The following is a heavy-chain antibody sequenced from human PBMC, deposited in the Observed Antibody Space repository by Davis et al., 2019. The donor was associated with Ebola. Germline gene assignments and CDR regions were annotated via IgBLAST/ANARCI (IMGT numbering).Heavy chain of an antibody. Sequence: HTGGSLRLSCAASGFSFSSHWMHWVRQAPGKGLVWVSRINSDGSDTSYADSVKGRFTISRDNAKNTLYLQMNSLRAEDTAVYYCARDGGSGSYFISSNWFDPWGQGSLVTVSS. D-gene: IGHD3-10*01. CDR3: ARDGGSGSYFISSNWFDP. J-gene: IGHJ5*02. CDR2: INSDGSDT. CDR1: GFSFSSHW. V-gene: IGHV3-74*01.